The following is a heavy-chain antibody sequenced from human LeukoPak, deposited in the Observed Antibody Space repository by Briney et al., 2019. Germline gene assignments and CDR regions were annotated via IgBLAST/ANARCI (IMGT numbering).Heavy chain of an antibody. D-gene: IGHD2-2*01. V-gene: IGHV3-23*01. J-gene: IGHJ4*02. CDR3: AKDHCSSTSCPLDY. CDR2: ISGSGGST. Sequence: RPGGSLRLSCAASGFTFSSYAMSWVRQAPGKGLEGVSAISGSGGSTYYADSVKGRFTISRDNSKNPLYLQMNSLRAEDTAVYYCAKDHCSSTSCPLDYWGQGTLVTVSS. CDR1: GFTFSSYA.